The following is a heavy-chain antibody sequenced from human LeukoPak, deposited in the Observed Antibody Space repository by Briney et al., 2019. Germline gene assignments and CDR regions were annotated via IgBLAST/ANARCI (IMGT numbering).Heavy chain of an antibody. Sequence: GPLQIPCKGSGYNLTSYWIGWGRQVPGKGLERMGIIYPGDSDTRYSPSFQGQVTISADKSISTAYLQWSSLKASDTAMYYCVRFVAVHAFDIWAKGQWSPSLQ. CDR2: IYPGDSDT. J-gene: IGHJ3*02. CDR3: VRFVAVHAFDI. V-gene: IGHV5-51*01. CDR1: GYNLTSYW. D-gene: IGHD6-19*01.